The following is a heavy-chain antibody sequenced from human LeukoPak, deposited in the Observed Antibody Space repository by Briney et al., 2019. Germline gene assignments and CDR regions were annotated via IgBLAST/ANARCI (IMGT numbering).Heavy chain of an antibody. CDR3: ARAQRPYYDFWSGYYDL. D-gene: IGHD3-3*01. J-gene: IGHJ4*02. Sequence: SETLSLTCAVYGGSFSGYYWSWIRQPPGKGLEWIGEINHSGSTNYNPSLKSRVTISVDTSKNQFSLKLSSVTAADTAVYYCARAQRPYYDFWSGYYDLWGQGTLVTVSS. CDR1: GGSFSGYY. V-gene: IGHV4-34*01. CDR2: INHSGST.